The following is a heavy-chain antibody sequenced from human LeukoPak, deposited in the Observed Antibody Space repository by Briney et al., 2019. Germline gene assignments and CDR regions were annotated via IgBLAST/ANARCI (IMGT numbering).Heavy chain of an antibody. J-gene: IGHJ6*02. D-gene: IGHD3-22*01. CDR2: INHSGST. CDR3: SRSGYVYGVDV. Sequence: SQTLSLTCAVYGGSFSGYYWSWIRQPPGKGLEWIGEINHSGSTYYNPSLKSRVTISVDTCKKKFSLNLRSMSGAVTVIDYWSRSGYVYGVDVWGRRTTITVSS. V-gene: IGHV4-34*03. CDR1: GGSFSGYY.